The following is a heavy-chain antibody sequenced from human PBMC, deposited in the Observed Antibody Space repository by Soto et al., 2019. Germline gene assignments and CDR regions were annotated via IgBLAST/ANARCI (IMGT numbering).Heavy chain of an antibody. V-gene: IGHV4-59*01. Sequence: PSETLSLTCTVSGGSLGRYYWSWIRQPPGKGLEWIGYVFYTGRANSNASLKSRVSISLDTSNYQFSRKLSSVTAADTAVYYCARDGGGRMTTNPYYYNGMDVCGPGTTVTGSS. J-gene: IGHJ6*02. CDR2: VFYTGRA. CDR3: ARDGGGRMTTNPYYYNGMDV. D-gene: IGHD4-4*01. CDR1: GGSLGRYY.